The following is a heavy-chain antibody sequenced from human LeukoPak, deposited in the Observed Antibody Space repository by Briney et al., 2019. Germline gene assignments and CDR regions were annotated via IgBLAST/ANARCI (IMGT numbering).Heavy chain of an antibody. V-gene: IGHV3-33*08. J-gene: IGHJ3*02. CDR1: GFTFSSYW. CDR2: IWSDGSEA. D-gene: IGHD1-26*01. CDR3: VRENFGSSGDAFDI. Sequence: GGSLRLSCAASGFTFSSYWMSWVRQAPGKGLEWVAVIWSDGSEAYYVDSVKGRFTISRDNSRDTLFLQMDSLTSEDTAVYYCVRENFGSSGDAFDIWGQGTVVTVSS.